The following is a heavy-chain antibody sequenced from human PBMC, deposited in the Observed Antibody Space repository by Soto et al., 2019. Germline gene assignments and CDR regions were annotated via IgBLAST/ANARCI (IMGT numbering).Heavy chain of an antibody. CDR2: ISGSGGST. Sequence: PGGSLRLSCAASGFTFSSYAMSWVRQAPGKGLEWVSAISGSGGSTYYADSVKGRFTISRDNSKNTLYLKMNSMRAEDTAVKNCAKDNRNDGGYYYGMDVWGQGTTVTVSS. J-gene: IGHJ6*02. CDR3: AKDNRNDGGYYYGMDV. V-gene: IGHV3-23*01. D-gene: IGHD1-20*01. CDR1: GFTFSSYA.